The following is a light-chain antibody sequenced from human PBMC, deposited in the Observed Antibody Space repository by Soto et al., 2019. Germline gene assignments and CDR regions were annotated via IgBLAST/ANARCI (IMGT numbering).Light chain of an antibody. CDR3: SSYATSSTLV. CDR2: EVT. Sequence: QSALTQPASVSGSPGQSITISCTGTSSDVGGYNYVSWYQQHPGKAPKLMIYEVTKRPSWVSDRFSGSKSGNTASLTISGLQAEDEADYYCSSYATSSTLVFGAGTQVTVL. CDR1: SSDVGGYNY. J-gene: IGLJ3*02. V-gene: IGLV2-14*01.